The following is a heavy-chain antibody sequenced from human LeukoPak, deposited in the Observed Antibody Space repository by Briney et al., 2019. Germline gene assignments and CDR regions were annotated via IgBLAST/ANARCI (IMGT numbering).Heavy chain of an antibody. CDR3: AREGDYGDYGPVDY. CDR1: GGSISSSSYY. CDR2: IYTSGST. D-gene: IGHD4-17*01. J-gene: IGHJ4*02. Sequence: SETLSLTYTVSGGSISSSSYYWGWIRQPAGKGLEWIGRIYTSGSTNYNPSLQSRVTMSVDTSKNQFSLKLSSVTAADTAVYYCAREGDYGDYGPVDYWGQGTLVTVSS. V-gene: IGHV4-61*02.